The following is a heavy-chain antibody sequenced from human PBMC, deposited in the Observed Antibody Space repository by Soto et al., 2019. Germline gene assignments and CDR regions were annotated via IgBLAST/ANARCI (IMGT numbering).Heavy chain of an antibody. V-gene: IGHV1-3*01. D-gene: IGHD5-18*01. CDR2: INAGNGNT. J-gene: IGHJ4*02. Sequence: ASVKVSCKASGYTFTSYAMHWVRQAPGQRLEWMGWINAGNGNTRYSQKFQSRVTITRDTSASTAYMELSSLRSEDTAVYYCAGASLGYSYGYDFDYWGQGTLVTVSS. CDR3: AGASLGYSYGYDFDY. CDR1: GYTFTSYA.